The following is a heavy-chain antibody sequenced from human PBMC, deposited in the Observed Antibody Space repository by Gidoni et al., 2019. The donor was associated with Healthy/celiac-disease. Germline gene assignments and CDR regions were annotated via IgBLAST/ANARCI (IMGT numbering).Heavy chain of an antibody. Sequence: QVQLVQSGAEVKKPGSSVKFSCKTSVGTFSSSTISWVRQDPGQGLEWTRRIIHILGIANYAQKFQGRVTITADKSTSTAYMELRRLRSEDTAVYYCARDPRYDYVWGSYRPYYYYGMDVWGQGTTVTVSS. J-gene: IGHJ6*02. V-gene: IGHV1-69*08. D-gene: IGHD3-16*02. CDR1: VGTFSSST. CDR2: IIHILGIA. CDR3: ARDPRYDYVWGSYRPYYYYGMDV.